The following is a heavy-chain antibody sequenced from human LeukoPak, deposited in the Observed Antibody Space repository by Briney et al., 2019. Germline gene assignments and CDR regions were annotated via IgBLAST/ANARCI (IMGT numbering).Heavy chain of an antibody. D-gene: IGHD4-17*01. CDR3: ARGKVTTAASDFDY. CDR2: IYYSGST. Sequence: SETLSLTCTVSDGSISSYYWSWIRQPPGKGLEWIGYIYYSGSTNYNPTLKSRVTISVDTSKNQFSLKLSSVTAADTAVYYCARGKVTTAASDFDYWGQGTLVTVSS. J-gene: IGHJ4*02. V-gene: IGHV4-59*01. CDR1: DGSISSYY.